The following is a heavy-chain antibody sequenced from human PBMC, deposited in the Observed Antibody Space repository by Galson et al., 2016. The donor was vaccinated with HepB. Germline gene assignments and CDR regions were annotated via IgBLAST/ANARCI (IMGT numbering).Heavy chain of an antibody. D-gene: IGHD3-3*01. CDR1: GYNSTTYY. CDR2: INPSDGTT. V-gene: IGHV1-46*01. CDR3: ATSSIFGVVDGIED. J-gene: IGHJ4*02. Sequence: SGYNSTTYYMHWVRQAPGHGLEWMGIINPSDGTTTYAQRFQGRVTVTRDTSTSAVHIDLSSLKSEDTAVYYCATSSIFGVVDGIEDWGQGTLVTVSS.